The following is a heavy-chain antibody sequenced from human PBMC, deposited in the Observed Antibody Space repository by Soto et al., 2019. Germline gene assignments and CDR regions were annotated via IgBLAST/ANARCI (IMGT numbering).Heavy chain of an antibody. D-gene: IGHD2-2*01. J-gene: IGHJ4*02. CDR3: ARAGLQLLIRAPVY. Sequence: LRLSCAASGFTFSSYGMHWVRQAPGKGLEWVALIWYDGSNKYYADSVKGRFSISRDNSKNTLYLQMNTLTAEDTAVYYCARAGLQLLIRAPVYWGRGTLVTVSS. V-gene: IGHV3-33*01. CDR2: IWYDGSNK. CDR1: GFTFSSYG.